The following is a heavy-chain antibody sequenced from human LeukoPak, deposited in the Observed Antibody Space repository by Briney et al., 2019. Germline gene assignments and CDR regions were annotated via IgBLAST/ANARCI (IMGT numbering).Heavy chain of an antibody. CDR3: ARERYDILTGYWWVFDP. D-gene: IGHD3-9*01. Sequence: SETLSLTCTVSGGSISSYYWSWIWQPPGKGLEWIGYIYYSGSTNYNPSLKSRVTISVDTSKNQFSLKLSSVTAADTAVYYCARERYDILTGYWWVFDPWGQGTLVTVSS. V-gene: IGHV4-59*01. CDR2: IYYSGST. J-gene: IGHJ5*02. CDR1: GGSISSYY.